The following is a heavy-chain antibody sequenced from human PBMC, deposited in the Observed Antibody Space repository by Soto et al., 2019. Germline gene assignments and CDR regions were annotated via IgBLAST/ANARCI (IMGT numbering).Heavy chain of an antibody. Sequence: GASVKVSCKASGYTFSSYGISWVRQAPGQGLEWMGWISAYNGNTNYEQKFQGRVTMTTDTSTSTAYMELRSLRSDDTAVYYCTRDPLAPYYWGQGTLVTVSS. CDR3: TRDPLAPYY. J-gene: IGHJ4*02. CDR1: GYTFSSYG. CDR2: ISAYNGNT. V-gene: IGHV1-18*01. D-gene: IGHD1-1*01.